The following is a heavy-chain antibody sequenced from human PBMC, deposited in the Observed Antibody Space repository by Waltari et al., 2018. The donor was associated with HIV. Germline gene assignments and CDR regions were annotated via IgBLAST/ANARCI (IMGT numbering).Heavy chain of an antibody. Sequence: SLRLSCLGSGFNFAAYSVSWVRQAPGKRLEWVGFIRSKPHGGTTEYAASVKGRFSISRDDSNNIAYLQMNSLTVEDTAVYYCIRNQVFYFDYWGQGALVTVSS. CDR1: GFNFAAYS. CDR2: IRSKPHGGTT. J-gene: IGHJ4*02. V-gene: IGHV3-49*04. CDR3: IRNQVFYFDY. D-gene: IGHD3-10*01.